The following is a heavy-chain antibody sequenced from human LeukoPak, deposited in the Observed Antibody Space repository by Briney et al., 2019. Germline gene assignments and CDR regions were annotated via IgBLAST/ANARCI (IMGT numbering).Heavy chain of an antibody. CDR2: IYHSGST. D-gene: IGHD6-13*01. CDR1: GGSISSSNW. J-gene: IGHJ3*02. Sequence: SGTLSLTCAVSGGSISSSNWWSWVRQPPGKGLEWIGEIYHSGSTNYNPSLKRRVTISVDKSKNQFSLKLGSVTAADTGVYYCARDCIAAVATGAFDIWGQGTMVTVSS. CDR3: ARDCIAAVATGAFDI. V-gene: IGHV4-4*02.